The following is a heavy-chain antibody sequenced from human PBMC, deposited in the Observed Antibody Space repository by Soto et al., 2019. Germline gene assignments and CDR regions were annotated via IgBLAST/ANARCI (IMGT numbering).Heavy chain of an antibody. Sequence: QVQLVQSGSEVQKPGSSVKVSCKASGYTFTSYDINWVRQATGQGLERTGWMNPNSGNTGYAQKFQGRVTMTRNTSISTAYMELSSLRYADTAVYYCARYRYGLGGWGHGTTVTVSS. CDR3: ARYRYGLGG. J-gene: IGHJ6*02. CDR2: MNPNSGNT. V-gene: IGHV1-8*01. CDR1: GYTFTSYD.